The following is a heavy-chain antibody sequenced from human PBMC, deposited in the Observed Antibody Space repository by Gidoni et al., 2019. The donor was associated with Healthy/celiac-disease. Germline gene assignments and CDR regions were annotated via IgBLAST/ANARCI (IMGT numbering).Heavy chain of an antibody. CDR1: GFTFSRYE. D-gene: IGHD6-13*01. J-gene: IGHJ6*03. Sequence: EVQLVASGGGLVQPGGSLRLSCAASGFTFSRYEMNWVRQAPGKGLEWVSYISISGSTIYYADSVKGRFTISRDNAKNSLYLQMNSLIAEDTAVYYCARAVGDYSSSWYGFSYYYMDVWGKGTTVTVSS. V-gene: IGHV3-48*03. CDR3: ARAVGDYSSSWYGFSYYYMDV. CDR2: ISISGSTI.